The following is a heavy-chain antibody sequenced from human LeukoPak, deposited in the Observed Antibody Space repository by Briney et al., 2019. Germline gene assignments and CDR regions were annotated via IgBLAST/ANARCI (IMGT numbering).Heavy chain of an antibody. D-gene: IGHD2-15*01. CDR1: GFTLSSYG. CDR3: AKDQPDIVVVVAATPNWFDP. V-gene: IGHV3-30*18. J-gene: IGHJ5*02. CDR2: ISYDGSNK. Sequence: HSGRSLRLSCAASGFTLSSYGMHWVRQAPGKGLEWVAVISYDGSNKYYADSVKGRFTISRDNSKNKLYLKMNSLRAEDTAVYYCAKDQPDIVVVVAATPNWFDPWGQGTLVTVSS.